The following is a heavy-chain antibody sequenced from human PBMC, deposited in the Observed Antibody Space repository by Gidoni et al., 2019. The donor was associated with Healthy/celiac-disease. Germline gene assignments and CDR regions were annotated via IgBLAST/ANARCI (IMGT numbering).Heavy chain of an antibody. Sequence: QVQLVQSGAEVTKPGASVKVSCKASGYTFTGHYMHWVRQAPGQGLEWMGWINPNSSGTNYEQKFQGRVTMTRDTSISTAYMELSRLRSDDTAVYYCARILGGKVYFDYWGQGTLVTVSS. J-gene: IGHJ4*02. CDR2: INPNSSGT. V-gene: IGHV1-2*02. CDR3: ARILGGKVYFDY. D-gene: IGHD2-15*01. CDR1: GYTFTGHY.